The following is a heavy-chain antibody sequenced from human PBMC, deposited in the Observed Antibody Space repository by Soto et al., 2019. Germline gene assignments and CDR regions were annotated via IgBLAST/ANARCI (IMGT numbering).Heavy chain of an antibody. D-gene: IGHD3-16*01. CDR3: AKDRLAGGFDY. J-gene: IGHJ4*02. V-gene: IGHV3-23*01. CDR1: GFTFGSYA. CDR2: VSATAGTT. Sequence: GGSLRLSCAASGFTFGSYAMSWVRQAPGKGLEWVSLVSATAGTTYYTDSVKGRFTISRDNSRNTVYLQMNSLRADDTAVYYCAKDRLAGGFDYWGQGTLVTVSS.